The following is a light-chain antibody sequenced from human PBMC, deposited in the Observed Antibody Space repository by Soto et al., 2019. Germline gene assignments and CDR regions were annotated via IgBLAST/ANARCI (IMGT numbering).Light chain of an antibody. CDR1: SGHSSYA. V-gene: IGLV4-69*01. Sequence: QPVLTQSPSASASLGASVKLTCTLSSGHSSYAIAWHQQQPEKGPRYLMKLNDDGSHSKGDGIPDRFSGSSSGAERYLTISSLQSEDEADYCCQTWDTGNVVFGGGTKLTVL. CDR3: QTWDTGNVV. J-gene: IGLJ2*01. CDR2: LNDDGSH.